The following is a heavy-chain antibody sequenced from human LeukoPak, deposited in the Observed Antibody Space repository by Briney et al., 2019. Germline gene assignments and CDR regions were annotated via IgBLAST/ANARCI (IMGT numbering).Heavy chain of an antibody. CDR1: GFTFSSYG. CDR3: AKDHDILTGPDNWPDY. J-gene: IGHJ4*02. Sequence: PGRTLTLSCAASGFTFSSYGRHWVRQPPGKGLEWVGVISYDGSNKYYADSVKGRFTISRDNSKNTLYLQMNSLRAEDTAVYYCAKDHDILTGPDNWPDYWDQGTLVTVSS. CDR2: ISYDGSNK. D-gene: IGHD3-9*01. V-gene: IGHV3-30*18.